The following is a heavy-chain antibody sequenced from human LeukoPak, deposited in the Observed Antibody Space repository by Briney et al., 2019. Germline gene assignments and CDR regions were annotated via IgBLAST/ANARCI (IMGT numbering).Heavy chain of an antibody. CDR2: ISSSSSYI. CDR1: GFTFSSYG. V-gene: IGHV3-21*01. Sequence: GGSLRLSCAASGFTFSSYGMNWVRQAPGKGLEWVSSISSSSSYIYYADSVKGRFTISRDNAKNSLYLQMNSLRAEDTAVYYCAKGYDFWSGYSHDAFDIWGQGTMVTVSS. CDR3: AKGYDFWSGYSHDAFDI. J-gene: IGHJ3*02. D-gene: IGHD3-3*01.